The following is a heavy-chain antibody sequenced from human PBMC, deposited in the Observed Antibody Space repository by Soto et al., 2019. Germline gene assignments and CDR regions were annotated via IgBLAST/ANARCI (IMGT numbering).Heavy chain of an antibody. CDR1: GGTFSSYP. J-gene: IGHJ6*02. Sequence: QVQLVQSGAEVKKPGSSVKVSCKASGGTFSSYPISWVRQAPGQGLEWMGSIIPILGIAKYAQKFQGRVAIPTDKSTRKAYRELSSLTSEDTAVYYCAREGMASGMDVWGQGTTVTVSS. CDR3: AREGMASGMDV. D-gene: IGHD2-8*01. CDR2: IIPILGIA. V-gene: IGHV1-69*04.